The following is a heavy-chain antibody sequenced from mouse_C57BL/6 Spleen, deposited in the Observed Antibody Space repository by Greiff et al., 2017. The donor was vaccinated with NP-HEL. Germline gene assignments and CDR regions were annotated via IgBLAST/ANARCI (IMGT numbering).Heavy chain of an antibody. J-gene: IGHJ4*01. CDR1: GYSFTGYY. D-gene: IGHD1-1*01. V-gene: IGHV1-42*01. Sequence: VQLQQSGPELVKPGASVKISCKASGYSFTGYYMNWVKQSPEKSLEWIGEINPSTGGTTYNQKFKAKATLTVDKSSSTAYMQLKSLTSEDSAVYYCASDYGSDYAMDYWGQGTSVTVSS. CDR2: INPSTGGT. CDR3: ASDYGSDYAMDY.